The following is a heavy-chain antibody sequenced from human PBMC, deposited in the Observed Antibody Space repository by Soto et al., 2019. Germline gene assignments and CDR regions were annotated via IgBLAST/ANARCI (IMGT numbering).Heavy chain of an antibody. CDR3: VRWPRYATGWYTFDF. Sequence: GESLKISCKGSGYTFTTYLSGWVRQMPGKGLEWMGIFYPGDSATKYSPSFQGQVTISVDTSISTAYLQWSSLKASDTAMYYCVRWPRYATGWYTFDFRGQGTLVTAPQ. CDR1: GYTFTTYL. J-gene: IGHJ4*02. V-gene: IGHV5-51*01. CDR2: FYPGDSAT. D-gene: IGHD6-19*01.